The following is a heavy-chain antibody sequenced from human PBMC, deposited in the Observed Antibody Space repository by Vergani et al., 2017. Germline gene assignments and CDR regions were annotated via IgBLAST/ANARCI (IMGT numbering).Heavy chain of an antibody. CDR3: ARGSVAARPDYYYYMDV. CDR1: GFTFSSYS. CDR2: ISSSSSYI. Sequence: EVQLVESGGGLVQPGGSLRLSCAASGFTFSSYSMNWVRQAPGKGLEWVSYISSSSSYIYYADSVKGRFTISRDNAKNSLYLQMNSLRAEDTAVYYCARGSVAARPDYYYYMDVWGKGTTVTVSS. J-gene: IGHJ6*03. V-gene: IGHV3-21*05. D-gene: IGHD6-6*01.